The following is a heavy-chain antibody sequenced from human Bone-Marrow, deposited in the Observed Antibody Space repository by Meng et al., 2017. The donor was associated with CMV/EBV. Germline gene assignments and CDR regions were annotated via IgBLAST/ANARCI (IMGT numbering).Heavy chain of an antibody. CDR3: ARGRITMVRGVMWY. CDR2: ISSNGGST. Sequence: GGSLRLSCAASGFTFSSYAMHWVRQAPGKGLEYVSAISSNGGSTYYADSVKGRFTISRDNSKNTLYLQMNSLRAEDTAVYYCARGRITMVRGVMWYWGQGTLVTVSS. D-gene: IGHD3-10*01. J-gene: IGHJ4*02. CDR1: GFTFSSYA. V-gene: IGHV3-64*02.